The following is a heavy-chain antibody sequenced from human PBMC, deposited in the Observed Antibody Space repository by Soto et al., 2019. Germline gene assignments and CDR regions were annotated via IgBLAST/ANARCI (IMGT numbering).Heavy chain of an antibody. CDR3: ARDGRYYYDSSDNYGMDV. D-gene: IGHD3-22*01. V-gene: IGHV3-48*02. Sequence: PGGSLRLSCAASGFTFSSYSMNWVRQAPGKGLEWVSYISSSSSTIYYADSVKGRFTISRDNAKNSLYLQMNSLRDEDTAVYYCARDGRYYYDSSDNYGMDVWGQGTTVTVSS. CDR1: GFTFSSYS. J-gene: IGHJ6*02. CDR2: ISSSSSTI.